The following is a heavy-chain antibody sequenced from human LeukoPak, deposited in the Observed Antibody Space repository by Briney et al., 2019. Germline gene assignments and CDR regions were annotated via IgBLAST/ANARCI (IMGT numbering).Heavy chain of an antibody. V-gene: IGHV3-30*18. J-gene: IGHJ4*02. CDR3: AKDAEHSSGWYPGN. CDR1: GFTFSTYV. Sequence: SGRSLRLSCAASGFTFSTYVMHWVRQAPGKGLEWVAVILFDGNNKYYADSVRGRFTISRDNSKNTLYLQMNSLRDEDTAVYYCAKDAEHSSGWYPGNWGQGTLVIVSS. D-gene: IGHD6-13*01. CDR2: ILFDGNNK.